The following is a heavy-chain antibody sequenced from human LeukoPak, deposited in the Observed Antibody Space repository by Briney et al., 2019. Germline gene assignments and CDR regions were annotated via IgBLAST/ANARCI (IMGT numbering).Heavy chain of an antibody. CDR2: IIPIFGTA. CDR1: GGTFSSYA. V-gene: IGHV1-69*13. J-gene: IGHJ6*03. CDR3: ARDGDEADYYYYYMDV. D-gene: IGHD7-27*01. Sequence: GASVKVSCKASGGTFSSYAISWVRPAPGQGLEWMGGIIPIFGTANYAQKFQGRVTITADESTSTAYMELSSLRSEDTAVYYCARDGDEADYYYYYMDVWGKGTTVTVSS.